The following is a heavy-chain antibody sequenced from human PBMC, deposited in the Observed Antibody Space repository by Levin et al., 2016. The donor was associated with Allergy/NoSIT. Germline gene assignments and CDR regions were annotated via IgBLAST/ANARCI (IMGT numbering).Heavy chain of an antibody. CDR3: VRGEWELVLGQYYFDY. Sequence: GGSLRLSCAASGFTFSIYTMNWVRQAPGKALEWVSSISSSGRHIYYADSMKGRFTISRDSAKNSLYLQMNSLRVDDTAVYYCVRGEWELVLGQYYFDYWGRGTLVTVSS. V-gene: IGHV3-21*01. CDR1: GFTFSIYT. D-gene: IGHD1-26*01. J-gene: IGHJ4*02. CDR2: ISSSGRHI.